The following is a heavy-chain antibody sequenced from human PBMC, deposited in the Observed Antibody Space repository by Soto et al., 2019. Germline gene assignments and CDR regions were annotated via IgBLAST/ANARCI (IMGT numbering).Heavy chain of an antibody. CDR3: ARDHPSITMVRGTLYYYYYYGMDV. Sequence: NPSETLSLTCTVSGGSISSGDYYWSWIRQPPGKGLEWIGYTYYSGSTYYNPSLKSRVTISVDTSKNQFSLKLSSVTAADTAVYYCARDHPSITMVRGTLYYYYYYGMDVWGQGTTVTVSS. V-gene: IGHV4-30-4*01. CDR2: TYYSGST. CDR1: GGSISSGDYY. D-gene: IGHD3-10*01. J-gene: IGHJ6*02.